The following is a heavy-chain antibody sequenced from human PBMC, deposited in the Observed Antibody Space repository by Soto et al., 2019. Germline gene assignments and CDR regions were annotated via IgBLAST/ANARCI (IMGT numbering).Heavy chain of an antibody. V-gene: IGHV4-59*01. CDR2: IYYSGST. J-gene: IGHJ4*02. CDR1: GGSISSYY. Sequence: SGGSISSYYWSWIRQPPGKGLEWIGYIYYSGSTNYNPSLKSRVTISVDTSKNQFSLKVSSVTAADTAVYYCARRWGTSFDFWGQGTLVTVSS. D-gene: IGHD7-27*01. CDR3: ARRWGTSFDF.